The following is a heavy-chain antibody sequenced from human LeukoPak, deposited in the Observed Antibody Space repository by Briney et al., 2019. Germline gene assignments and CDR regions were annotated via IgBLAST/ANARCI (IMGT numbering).Heavy chain of an antibody. CDR2: ISGSGGST. CDR1: GFTFSSYA. D-gene: IGHD3-16*02. J-gene: IGHJ4*02. Sequence: GGSLRLSCAASGFTFSSYAMSWVRQAPGKGLEWVSAISGSGGSTYYADSVKGRFTISRDNSKNTLYLQMNSLRAEDTAVYYCAKLPSYYDYVWGSYRSLYFDYWGQGTLVTVSS. CDR3: AKLPSYYDYVWGSYRSLYFDY. V-gene: IGHV3-23*01.